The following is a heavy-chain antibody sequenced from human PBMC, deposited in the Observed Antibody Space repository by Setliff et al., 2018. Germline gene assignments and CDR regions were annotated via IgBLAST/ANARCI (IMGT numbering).Heavy chain of an antibody. CDR3: ARLRGAFDY. J-gene: IGHJ4*02. Sequence: PSETLSLTCTVSGGSISSSDYSWSWIRQPAGKGLEWIGYIYYSGSTNYNPSLESRVTISVDTSKNQFSLRLNSATAADTAVYYCARLRGAFDYWGQGTLVTVSS. CDR2: IYYSGST. V-gene: IGHV4-61*10. CDR1: GGSISSSDYS. D-gene: IGHD3-16*01.